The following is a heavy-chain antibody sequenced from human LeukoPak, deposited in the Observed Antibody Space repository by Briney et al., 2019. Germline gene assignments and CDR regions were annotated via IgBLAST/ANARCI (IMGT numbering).Heavy chain of an antibody. CDR2: INHSGST. CDR1: GGSFSGYY. CDR3: ARPTSKLGSFDY. D-gene: IGHD2/OR15-2a*01. Sequence: PSETLSLTCAVYGGSFSGYYWSWIRQPPGKGLEWIGEINHSGSTYYSPSLKSRVTISVDTSKNQFSLRLRSVTASDTAVYYCARPTSKLGSFDYWGQGTLVTVSS. J-gene: IGHJ4*02. V-gene: IGHV4-34*01.